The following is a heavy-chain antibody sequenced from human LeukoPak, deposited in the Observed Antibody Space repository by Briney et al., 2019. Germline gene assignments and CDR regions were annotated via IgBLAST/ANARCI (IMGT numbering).Heavy chain of an antibody. V-gene: IGHV4-31*03. D-gene: IGHD3-22*01. Sequence: SETLSLTCTVSGGSISSGGYYWSCIRQHPGKGLECIGYIYYSGSTYYNPSLKSRVTISVDTSKNQFSLKLSSVTAADTAVYYCARRVVVTMDAFDIWGQGTMVTVSS. CDR1: GGSISSGGYY. CDR2: IYYSGST. J-gene: IGHJ3*02. CDR3: ARRVVVTMDAFDI.